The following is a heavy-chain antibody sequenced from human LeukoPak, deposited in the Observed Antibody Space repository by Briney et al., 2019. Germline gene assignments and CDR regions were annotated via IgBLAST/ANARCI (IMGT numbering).Heavy chain of an antibody. CDR2: ISDSGGST. CDR3: AKDRVSRLQLSDDY. CDR1: GFTFSTYA. Sequence: GGSLRLSCAASGFTFSTYALSWVRQAPGKGLEWVSAISDSGGSTHYADSVKGRLTISRDNSKNTLYLQMNSLRAEGTAVYYCAKDRVSRLQLSDDYWGQGTLVTVSS. D-gene: IGHD1-1*01. V-gene: IGHV3-23*01. J-gene: IGHJ4*02.